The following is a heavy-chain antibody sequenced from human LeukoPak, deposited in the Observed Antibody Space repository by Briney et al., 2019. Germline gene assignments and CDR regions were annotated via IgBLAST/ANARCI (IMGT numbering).Heavy chain of an antibody. CDR1: GFTFSDYY. Sequence: GGSLRLSCAASGFTFSDYYMSWIRQAPGKGLEWVSYISSSGSTIYYADSVKSRFTISRHNAKNSLYLQMNSLRAEDTAVYYCARDPPYDYGDYSPDYWGQGTLVTVSS. J-gene: IGHJ4*02. V-gene: IGHV3-11*01. CDR3: ARDPPYDYGDYSPDY. CDR2: ISSSGSTI. D-gene: IGHD4-17*01.